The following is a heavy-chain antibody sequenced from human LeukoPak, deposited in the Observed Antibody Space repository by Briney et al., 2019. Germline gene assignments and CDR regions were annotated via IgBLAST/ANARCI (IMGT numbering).Heavy chain of an antibody. CDR2: ISSSSSYI. J-gene: IGHJ6*02. CDR3: ARDILTGTYYYYGIDV. CDR1: GFPFSSYS. D-gene: IGHD3-9*01. V-gene: IGHV3-21*01. Sequence: GGSLRLSCAASGFPFSSYSMNWVRQAPGKGLEWVSSISSSSSYIYYADSVKGRFTIFRDNAKKSLYLQMNRLRAEDTAVCYCARDILTGTYYYYGIDVWGQGTTVTVSS.